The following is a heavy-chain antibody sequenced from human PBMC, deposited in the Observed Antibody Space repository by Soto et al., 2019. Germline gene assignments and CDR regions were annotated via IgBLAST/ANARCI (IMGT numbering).Heavy chain of an antibody. J-gene: IGHJ6*02. D-gene: IGHD1-20*01. CDR3: ARSKGWYNREGMDV. V-gene: IGHV1-18*04. CDR1: GYTFTSYG. CDR2: ISAYNGNT. Sequence: GASVKVSWKASGYTFTSYGISWVRQAPGQGLEWMGWISAYNGNTNYAQKLQGRVTITTDTSTSTAYMELRSLRSDDTAVYYCARSKGWYNREGMDVWGQGTTVTVSS.